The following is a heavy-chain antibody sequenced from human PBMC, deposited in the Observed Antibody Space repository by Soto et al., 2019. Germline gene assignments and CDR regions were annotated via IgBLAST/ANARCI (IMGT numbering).Heavy chain of an antibody. V-gene: IGHV4-59*08. CDR3: VRRYGTTFDY. D-gene: IGHD1-1*01. CDR1: GGSRRRDD. CDR2: IYYSGST. J-gene: IGHJ4*02. Sequence: SENLSLSCTGSGGSRRRDDWAWIRQPPGKGLEWIGYIYYSGSTNYNPSLKSRVTISVDTSKNQFSLKLSSVTAADTAVYYCVRRYGTTFDYWGQGTLVTVS.